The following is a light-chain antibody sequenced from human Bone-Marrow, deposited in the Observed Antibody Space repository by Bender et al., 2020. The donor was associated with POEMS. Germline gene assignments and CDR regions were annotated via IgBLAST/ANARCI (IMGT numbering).Light chain of an antibody. CDR3: SSYTRRSTLV. Sequence: QSALTQPASVSGSPGQSITISCNGTSTDVGDYNYVSWYQQHPGKAPKLMIYEVSNRPSGVSTRFSGSKSGNTASLTISGLQAEDEADYYCSSYTRRSTLVFGGGTKLTVL. CDR1: STDVGDYNY. CDR2: EVS. J-gene: IGLJ2*01. V-gene: IGLV2-14*01.